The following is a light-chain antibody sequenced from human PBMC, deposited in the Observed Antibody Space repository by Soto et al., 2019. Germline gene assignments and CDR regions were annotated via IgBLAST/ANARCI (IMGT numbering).Light chain of an antibody. Sequence: EIVLTQSPATLSLSPGERATLSCRASQSVNVYLAWYQQNPGQAPRLLLYDASSRATGIPARFSGSGSGTAFTLTIGSLEPEDFAAYYCQQRNNWPWTFGQGTKVEVK. V-gene: IGKV3-11*01. CDR3: QQRNNWPWT. J-gene: IGKJ1*01. CDR2: DAS. CDR1: QSVNVY.